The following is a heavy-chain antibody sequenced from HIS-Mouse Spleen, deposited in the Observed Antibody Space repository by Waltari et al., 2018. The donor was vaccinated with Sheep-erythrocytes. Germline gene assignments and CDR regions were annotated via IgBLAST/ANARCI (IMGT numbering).Heavy chain of an antibody. CDR1: GFTFSSYG. V-gene: IGHV3-30*18. CDR2: ISYDGSNK. Sequence: QVQLVESGGGVVQPGRSLRLSCAASGFTFSSYGMHWVRQAPGKGLGWLAWISYDGSNKYYADSVKGRFTISRDNSKNTLYLQMNSLRAEDTAVYYCAKVGATGWFDPWGKGTLVTVSS. D-gene: IGHD1-26*01. CDR3: AKVGATGWFDP. J-gene: IGHJ5*02.